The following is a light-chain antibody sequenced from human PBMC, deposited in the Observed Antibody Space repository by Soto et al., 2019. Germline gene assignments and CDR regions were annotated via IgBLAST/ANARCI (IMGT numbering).Light chain of an antibody. J-gene: IGKJ1*01. CDR3: QQYGISPWT. V-gene: IGKV3-20*01. CDR2: GAS. CDR1: QSVSSK. Sequence: EIVMTQSPATLSVSPGEGATLSGRASQSVSSKLAWYQQKPGQAPRLLIYGASYRATGIPDRFSGSGFGTDFTLTISRLEPEDFAVYYCQQYGISPWTFGPGTKVDIK.